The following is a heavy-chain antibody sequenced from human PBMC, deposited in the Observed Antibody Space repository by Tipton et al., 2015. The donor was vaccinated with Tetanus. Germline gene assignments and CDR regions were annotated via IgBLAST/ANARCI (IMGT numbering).Heavy chain of an antibody. Sequence: LRLSCVVYGGSFNGYYWNWIRQSPGKGLEWIGEIHQTGTTNYNPSLKSRVSISLDMAKNQFSLGLTSVTAADTAMYYCARGPLRFFDHWGQGTLVTVSS. V-gene: IGHV4-34*01. CDR1: GGSFNGYY. CDR2: IHQTGTT. CDR3: ARGPLRFFDH. J-gene: IGHJ1*01.